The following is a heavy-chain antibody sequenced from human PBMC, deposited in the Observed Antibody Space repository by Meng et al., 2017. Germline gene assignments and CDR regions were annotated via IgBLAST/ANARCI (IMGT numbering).Heavy chain of an antibody. Sequence: GSLRLSCTVSGGSISSYYWSWIRQPAGKGLEWIGRIYTSGSTNYNTSLKSRVTMSVDTSKNQFSLKLSSVTAADTAVYYCARGFSVGYDSSGYYYVPPFFDYWGQGTLVTVSS. J-gene: IGHJ4*02. CDR1: GGSISSYY. D-gene: IGHD3-22*01. V-gene: IGHV4-4*07. CDR3: ARGFSVGYDSSGYYYVPPFFDY. CDR2: IYTSGST.